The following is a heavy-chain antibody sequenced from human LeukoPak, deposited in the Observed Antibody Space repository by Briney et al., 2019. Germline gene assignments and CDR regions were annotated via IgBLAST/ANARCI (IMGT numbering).Heavy chain of an antibody. Sequence: GGSLRLSCAASGFTFTKFWMAWVRQAPGKGLEWVGNIKQDGSIQYYGDSAKGRFTISRDNARNSLYLQMNSLRAEDTALYYCATSYDSSGCDWGQGTLVTVSA. CDR2: IKQDGSIQ. D-gene: IGHD3-22*01. CDR3: ATSYDSSGCD. CDR1: GFTFTKFW. V-gene: IGHV3-7*01. J-gene: IGHJ4*02.